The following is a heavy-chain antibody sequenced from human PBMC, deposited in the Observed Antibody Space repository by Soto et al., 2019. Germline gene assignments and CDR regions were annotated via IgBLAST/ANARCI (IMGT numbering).Heavy chain of an antibody. CDR3: TTRRYSLFDY. CDR2: TKSKTDSGTT. CDR1: GFTFSNAW. D-gene: IGHD2-15*01. V-gene: IGHV3-15*01. Sequence: GGSLRLSFAASGFTFSNAWMSWVRQAPGKGLEWVGRTKSKTDSGTTDYAAPVKGRFTISRDDSKNTLYLQMNSLKTEDPAVYYCTTRRYSLFDYWGQGTLVTVSS. J-gene: IGHJ4*02.